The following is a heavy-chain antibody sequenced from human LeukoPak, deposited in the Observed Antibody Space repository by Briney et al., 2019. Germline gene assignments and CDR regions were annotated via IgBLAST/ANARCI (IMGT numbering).Heavy chain of an antibody. CDR3: ARAYSSGWTPANYYYYYGMDV. J-gene: IGHJ6*02. D-gene: IGHD6-19*01. Sequence: SSVKVSCKASGGTFSSYAISWVRQAPGQGLEWMGRIIPIFGLANYAQKFQGRVTITADKSTSTAYMELSSLRSEDTAVYYCARAYSSGWTPANYYYYYGMDVWGQGTTVTVSS. V-gene: IGHV1-69*04. CDR1: GGTFSSYA. CDR2: IIPIFGLA.